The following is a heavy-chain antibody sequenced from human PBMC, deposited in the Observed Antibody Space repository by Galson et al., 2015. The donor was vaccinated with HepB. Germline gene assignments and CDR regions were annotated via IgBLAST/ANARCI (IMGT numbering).Heavy chain of an antibody. CDR3: ARAPLGYCSTTSCCTGGGYPLRY. D-gene: IGHD2-2*02. Sequence: SLRLSCAASGFTVSVNSMTWVRQAPGKGLEWVSLIYSDGSTYYADSVKGRFTISRDNSKNTLYLQMNSLRAEDAAVYYCARAPLGYCSTTSCCTGGGYPLRYWGQGTLVTVSS. V-gene: IGHV3-66*01. CDR2: IYSDGST. J-gene: IGHJ4*02. CDR1: GFTVSVNS.